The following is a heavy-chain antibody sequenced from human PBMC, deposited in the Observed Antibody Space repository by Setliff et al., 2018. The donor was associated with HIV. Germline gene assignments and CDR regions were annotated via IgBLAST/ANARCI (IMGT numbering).Heavy chain of an antibody. CDR3: ARAHYLVAMTRNWFDP. J-gene: IGHJ5*02. D-gene: IGHD5-12*01. CDR1: GYTFTDFY. Sequence: GASVKVSCKASGYTFTDFYIHWVRQAPGQGLEWIGRINPRSGVADYLKKFQGRVIMTRDTSTSTAHLEVIRPRFDDSAVYYCARAHYLVAMTRNWFDPWGQGTPVTVSS. V-gene: IGHV1-2*06. CDR2: INPRSGVA.